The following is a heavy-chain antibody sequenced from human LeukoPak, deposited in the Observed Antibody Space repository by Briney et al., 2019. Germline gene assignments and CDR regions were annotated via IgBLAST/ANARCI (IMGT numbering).Heavy chain of an antibody. V-gene: IGHV4-30-2*01. Sequence: SETLSLTCAVSGGSISSGGYSWSWIRQPPGKGLEWIGYIYHSGSTNYNPSLKSRVTISVDTSKNQFSLKLSSVTAADTAVYYCARGEPSGSYYHYYYYYGMDVWGQGTTVTVSS. CDR3: ARGEPSGSYYHYYYYYGMDV. CDR2: IYHSGST. J-gene: IGHJ6*02. D-gene: IGHD1-26*01. CDR1: GGSISSGGYS.